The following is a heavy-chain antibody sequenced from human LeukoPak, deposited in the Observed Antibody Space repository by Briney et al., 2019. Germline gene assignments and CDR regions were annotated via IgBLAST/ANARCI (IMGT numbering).Heavy chain of an antibody. CDR2: ISSSSSYI. Sequence: GGSLRLSCAASGFTFSSYAMSWVRQAPGKGLEWVSSISSSSSYIYYADSVKGRFTISRDNAKNSLYLQMNSLRAEDTAVYYCARDAYYDFWSGYYNGYYFDYWGQGTLVTVSS. V-gene: IGHV3-21*01. D-gene: IGHD3-3*01. CDR3: ARDAYYDFWSGYYNGYYFDY. CDR1: GFTFSSYA. J-gene: IGHJ4*02.